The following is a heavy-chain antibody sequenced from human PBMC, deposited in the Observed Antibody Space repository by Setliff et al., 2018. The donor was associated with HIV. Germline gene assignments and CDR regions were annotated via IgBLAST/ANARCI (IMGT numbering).Heavy chain of an antibody. Sequence: VASVKVSCKASGYTFSDYFIHWVRQAPGQGLEWMGWISGYNGNTKYVQKLQGRVTMTTDTSTRTVYMELRSLRHDDTAEYFCARVPYRSAWFSGGHDAFDVWGQGTMVTVSS. CDR3: ARVPYRSAWFSGGHDAFDV. V-gene: IGHV1-18*04. CDR1: GYTFSDYF. D-gene: IGHD6-19*01. CDR2: ISGYNGNT. J-gene: IGHJ3*01.